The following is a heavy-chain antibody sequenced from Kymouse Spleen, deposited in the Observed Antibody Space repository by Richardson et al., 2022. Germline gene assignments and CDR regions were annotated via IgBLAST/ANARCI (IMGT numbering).Heavy chain of an antibody. CDR1: GFTFSSYG. CDR3: AKDRGSWSFDY. CDR2: ISYDGSNK. D-gene: IGHD6-13*01. Sequence: QVQLVESGGGVVQPGRSLRLSCAASGFTFSSYGMHWVRQAPGKGLEWVAVISYDGSNKYYADSVKGRFTISRDNSKNTLYLQMNSLRAEDTAVYYCAKDRGSWSFDYWGQGTLVTVSS. V-gene: IGHV3-30*18. J-gene: IGHJ4*02.